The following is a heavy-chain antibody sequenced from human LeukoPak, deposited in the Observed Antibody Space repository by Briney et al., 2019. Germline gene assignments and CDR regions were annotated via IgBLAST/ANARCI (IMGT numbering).Heavy chain of an antibody. D-gene: IGHD3-10*01. V-gene: IGHV4-4*07. Sequence: SETLSLTCTVSGDSMSSYYWSWIRQPAGKGLEWIGRIYTSGSTNYNPSLKSRVTMSVDTSKNQFSLKLSSVTAADTAVYYCARDHYGSGSYHPYYYMDVWGKGTTVTISS. CDR3: ARDHYGSGSYHPYYYMDV. J-gene: IGHJ6*03. CDR1: GDSMSSYY. CDR2: IYTSGST.